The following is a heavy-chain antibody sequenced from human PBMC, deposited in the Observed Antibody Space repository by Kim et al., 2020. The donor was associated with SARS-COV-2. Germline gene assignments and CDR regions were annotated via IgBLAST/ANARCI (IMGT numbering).Heavy chain of an antibody. J-gene: IGHJ6*03. Sequence: SETLSLTCTVSGGSISSYYWSWIRQPPGKGLEWIGYIYYSGSTNYNPSLKSRVTISVDTSKNQFSLKLSSVTAADTAVYYCARATMAPYYYYYYMDVWGKGTTVTVSS. D-gene: IGHD3-10*01. CDR1: GGSISSYY. CDR3: ARATMAPYYYYYYMDV. V-gene: IGHV4-59*08. CDR2: IYYSGST.